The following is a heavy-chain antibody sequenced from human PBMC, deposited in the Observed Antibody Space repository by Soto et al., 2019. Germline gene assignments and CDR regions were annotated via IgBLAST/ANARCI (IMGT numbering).Heavy chain of an antibody. CDR3: AKVEAVAGSGGYFDY. V-gene: IGHV3-23*01. D-gene: IGHD6-19*01. CDR2: ISGSGGST. Sequence: PGGSLRLSCAASGFTFSSYAMSWVRQAPGKGLKWVSAISGSGGSTYYADSVKGRFTISRDNSKNTLYLQMNSLRAEDTAVYYCAKVEAVAGSGGYFDYWGQGTLVTVSS. J-gene: IGHJ4*02. CDR1: GFTFSSYA.